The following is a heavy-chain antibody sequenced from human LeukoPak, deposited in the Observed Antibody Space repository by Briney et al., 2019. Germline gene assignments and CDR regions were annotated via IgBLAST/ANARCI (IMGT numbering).Heavy chain of an antibody. Sequence: GGSLRLSCAASGFSFNDYAMHWVRQAPGKGLEYVSAISRSGGNTYYASSLKGRFTISRDTSTQTLYLQMGSLGPEDMAVYYCARGRLLSPYSSSPSPFDHWGQGTLVTVSS. V-gene: IGHV3-64*01. CDR2: ISRSGGNT. CDR3: ARGRLLSPYSSSPSPFDH. D-gene: IGHD6-6*01. J-gene: IGHJ4*02. CDR1: GFSFNDYA.